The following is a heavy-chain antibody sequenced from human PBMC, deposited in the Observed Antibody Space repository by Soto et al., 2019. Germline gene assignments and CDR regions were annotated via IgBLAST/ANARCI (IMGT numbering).Heavy chain of an antibody. D-gene: IGHD3-10*01. CDR2: MNPNSGNT. CDR3: ARGINYYDSGDDAFDI. CDR1: GYTFTSYD. J-gene: IGHJ3*02. V-gene: IGHV1-8*01. Sequence: QVQLVQSGAEVKKPGASVKVSCKASGYTFTSYDINCVRQATGQGLECMGWMNPNSGNTGYAQKCQGRVNMTRNTAISTAYMELSSLRSEDTAVYYCARGINYYDSGDDAFDIWGQGTKVTVSS.